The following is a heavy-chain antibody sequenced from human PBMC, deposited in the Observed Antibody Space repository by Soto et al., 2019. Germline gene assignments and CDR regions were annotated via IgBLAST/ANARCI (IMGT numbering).Heavy chain of an antibody. J-gene: IGHJ4*02. D-gene: IGHD3-3*02. V-gene: IGHV4-39*01. CDR2: ISYIGST. CDR3: ASQKLDVPAFFDY. CDR1: DGSMSSRSYY. Sequence: SETMPLTCSVSDGSMSSRSYYWGWMRQPPGKGLEWIASISYIGSTYHNPSLRSRVTTSVDTSRNQFSLQLTSVTAADTAVYYCASQKLDVPAFFDYWGQGALVTVSS.